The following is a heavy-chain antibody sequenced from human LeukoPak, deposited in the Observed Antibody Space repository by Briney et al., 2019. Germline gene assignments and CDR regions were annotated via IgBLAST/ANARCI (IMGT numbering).Heavy chain of an antibody. CDR2: IYYSGST. CDR3: ARDPDYCGGDCYYYFDY. J-gene: IGHJ4*02. CDR1: GGSISSSSYY. D-gene: IGHD2-21*02. V-gene: IGHV4-39*07. Sequence: SETLFLTCTVSGGSISSSSYYWGWIRQPPGKGLEWIGSIYYSGSTYYNPSLKSRVTISVDTSKNQFSLKLSSVTAADTAVYYCARDPDYCGGDCYYYFDYWGQGTLVTVSS.